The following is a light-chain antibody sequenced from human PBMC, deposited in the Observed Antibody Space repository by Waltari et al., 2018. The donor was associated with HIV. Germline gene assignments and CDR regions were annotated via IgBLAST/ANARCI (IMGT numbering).Light chain of an antibody. CDR2: GAY. J-gene: IGKJ3*01. CDR1: QSISSSS. V-gene: IGKV3-20*01. CDR3: QQYGNSPPIT. Sequence: EIVLTQYPGTLSLSPGERATLSCRPSQSISSSSLAWYQQKPGQAPRLLLYGAYHRATGIPDRFSGSESGTDFTLTISRLEPEDFAVYYCQQYGNSPPITFGPGTKVDIK.